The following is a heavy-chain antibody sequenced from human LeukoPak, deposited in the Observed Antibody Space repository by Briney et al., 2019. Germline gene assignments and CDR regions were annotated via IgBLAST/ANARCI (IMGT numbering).Heavy chain of an antibody. J-gene: IGHJ6*02. Sequence: GGSLRLSCAASGFTFSSYAMSWVRQAPGKGLEGVSAISGSGGSTYYADSVKGRFTISRDNSKNTLYLQMNSLRAEDTAVYYCTRHSDTYCSRANCYVDNFYGLDVWGQGTRVTVSS. CDR1: GFTFSSYA. D-gene: IGHD2-2*01. CDR3: TRHSDTYCSRANCYVDNFYGLDV. CDR2: ISGSGGST. V-gene: IGHV3-23*01.